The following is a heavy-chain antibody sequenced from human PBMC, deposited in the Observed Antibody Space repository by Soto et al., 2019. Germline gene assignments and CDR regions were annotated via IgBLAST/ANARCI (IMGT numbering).Heavy chain of an antibody. J-gene: IGHJ4*02. Sequence: GGSLRLSCTASGFTFRNSVVGWVRQAPGRGLEWVSAIRGGGSSTFYADSVKGRFGISRDNSKNTIHLQLDSLRAEDTAVYFCERVQLLQLENIFDYWGQGALVTVSS. CDR1: GFTFRNSV. CDR3: ERVQLLQLENIFDY. CDR2: IRGGGSST. V-gene: IGHV3-23*01. D-gene: IGHD1-1*01.